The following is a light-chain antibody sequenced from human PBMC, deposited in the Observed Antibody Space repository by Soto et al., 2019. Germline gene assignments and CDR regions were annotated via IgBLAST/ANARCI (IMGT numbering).Light chain of an antibody. CDR1: SSDVGGYNY. Sequence: QSVLTQPASVSGSPGQSITISCTGTSSDVGGYNYVSWYQQHPGKAPKLMIYDVSNRPSGVSNRFSGSKSGNTASLTISGLQAEDEADYYCSSYTSSIKLYVFGTGTKVTV. J-gene: IGLJ1*01. CDR2: DVS. V-gene: IGLV2-14*01. CDR3: SSYTSSIKLYV.